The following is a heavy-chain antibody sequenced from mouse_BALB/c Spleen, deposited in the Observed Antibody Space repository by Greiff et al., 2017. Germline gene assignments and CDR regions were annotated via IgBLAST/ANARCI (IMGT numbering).Heavy chain of an antibody. V-gene: IGHV2-9*02. J-gene: IGHJ2*01. CDR2: IWAGGST. CDR1: GFSLTSYG. Sequence: QVQLKESGPGLVAPSQSLSITCTVSGFSLTSYGVHWVRQPPGKGLEWLGVIWAGGSTNYNSALMSRLSISKDNSKSQVFLKMHSLQTDDTAMYYCARDQDRYDGYYFDYWGQGTTLTVSS. D-gene: IGHD2-14*01. CDR3: ARDQDRYDGYYFDY.